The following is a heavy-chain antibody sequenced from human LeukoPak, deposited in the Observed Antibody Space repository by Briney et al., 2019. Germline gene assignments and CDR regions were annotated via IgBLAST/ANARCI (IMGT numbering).Heavy chain of an antibody. CDR1: GFTFSSYG. V-gene: IGHV3-33*01. CDR3: ARDNIVVVTGYYGMDV. J-gene: IGHJ6*02. D-gene: IGHD2-21*02. Sequence: PGGSLRLSCAASGFTFSSYGMHWVRQAPGKGLEWVAVIWYDGSNKYYADSVKGRFTISRDNSKNTLYLQMNSLRAEDTAEYYCARDNIVVVTGYYGMDVWGQGTTVTVSS. CDR2: IWYDGSNK.